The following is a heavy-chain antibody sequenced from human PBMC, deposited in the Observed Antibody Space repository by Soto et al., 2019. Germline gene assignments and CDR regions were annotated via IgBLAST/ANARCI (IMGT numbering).Heavy chain of an antibody. Sequence: SETLSLTCTVSGGSISSYYWSWIRQPPGKGLEWIGYIYYSGSTNYNPSLKSRVTISVDTSKNQFSLKLSSVTAADTAVYYCARHPAGIWGSYPPHFDYWGQGTLVTVSS. CDR1: GGSISSYY. J-gene: IGHJ4*02. D-gene: IGHD3-16*02. CDR3: ARHPAGIWGSYPPHFDY. V-gene: IGHV4-59*08. CDR2: IYYSGST.